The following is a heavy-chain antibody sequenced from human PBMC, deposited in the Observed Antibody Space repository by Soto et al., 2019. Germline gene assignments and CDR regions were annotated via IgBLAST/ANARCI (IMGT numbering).Heavy chain of an antibody. Sequence: EVQLVESGGGLVQPGGSLRLSCAASGFTFSNYWMHWVRQVPGKGLVWVSRINSDGSSTSYADSVKGRFTISRDNAKNTLHLHMNSLRAEDTAVYYCARDPAPSGWYDYWGQGTLVTVSS. CDR1: GFTFSNYW. CDR3: ARDPAPSGWYDY. J-gene: IGHJ4*02. CDR2: INSDGSST. D-gene: IGHD6-19*01. V-gene: IGHV3-74*01.